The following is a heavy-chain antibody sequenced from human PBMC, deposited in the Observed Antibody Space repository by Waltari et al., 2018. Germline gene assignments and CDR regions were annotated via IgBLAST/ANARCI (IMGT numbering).Heavy chain of an antibody. V-gene: IGHV3-9*01. CDR2: ISWNSFFI. CDR3: AKGLYYYESSGLPYFDY. Sequence: EVQLVESGGGSVQPGRSMRLSCGASGFSFVVYAMHWVRQAPGKGLEWVSGISWNSFFIGYADSVKGRFTISRDNAKNSLYLQMNSLRVEDTAFYYCAKGLYYYESSGLPYFDYWGQGTLVTVSS. D-gene: IGHD3-22*01. J-gene: IGHJ4*02. CDR1: GFSFVVYA.